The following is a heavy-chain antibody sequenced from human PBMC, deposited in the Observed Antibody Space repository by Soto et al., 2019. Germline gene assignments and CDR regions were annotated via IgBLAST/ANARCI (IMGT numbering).Heavy chain of an antibody. CDR3: ARYGSGECNRGSCYSPFDY. Sequence: QVQLQESGPGLVKPSQTLSLTCTVSGRSISSVNYYWSWIRQPPGKGLEWIGYIYYSGSTYYNPYXXSRVTISVDTPXXXFXXKLSSVTAADTAVYYCARYGSGECNRGSCYSPFDYWGQGTLVTVSS. D-gene: IGHD2-15*01. CDR2: IYYSGST. CDR1: GRSISSVNYY. V-gene: IGHV4-30-4*01. J-gene: IGHJ4*02.